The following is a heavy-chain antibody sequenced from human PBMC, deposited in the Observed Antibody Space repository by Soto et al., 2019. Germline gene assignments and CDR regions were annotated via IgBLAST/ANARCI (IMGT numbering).Heavy chain of an antibody. D-gene: IGHD6-19*01. V-gene: IGHV1-3*01. CDR3: ARDHEAVAGSDY. J-gene: IGHJ4*02. CDR1: GYTFTSYA. CDR2: INAGNGNT. Sequence: GASVKVSCKASGYTFTSYAMHWVRQAPGQRLEWMGWINAGNGNTKYSQKFQGRVTITRDTSASTAYTELSSLRSEDTAVYYCARDHEAVAGSDYWGQGTLVTVSS.